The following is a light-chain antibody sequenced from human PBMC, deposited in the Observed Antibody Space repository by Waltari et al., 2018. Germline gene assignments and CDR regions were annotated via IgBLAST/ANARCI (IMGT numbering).Light chain of an antibody. CDR1: SSDVGNYNL. J-gene: IGLJ3*02. Sequence: SPRQSITISCTGTSSDVGNYNLVSWYQQYPGKAPKVMIYDDNRRPSGVSDRFSGSKSGNTASLTISGVQAEDEADYYCCSYAGSYTWVFGGGTKLTVL. CDR3: CSYAGSYTWV. CDR2: DDN. V-gene: IGLV2-23*01.